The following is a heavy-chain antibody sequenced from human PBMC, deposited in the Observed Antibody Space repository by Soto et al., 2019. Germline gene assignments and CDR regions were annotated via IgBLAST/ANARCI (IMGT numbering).Heavy chain of an antibody. D-gene: IGHD2-21*01. J-gene: IGHJ5*02. CDR3: ARGPIASNPRLEP. V-gene: IGHV4-4*02. CDR2: ICHSGST. Sequence: SDTLSRTCAVSGGSISTTNWWSWVRQPPGRWLKWIGKICHSGSTNYNPSLKSRVTISVHTSKNQFSLELSSVTAADTAVYYCARGPIASNPRLEPWGHGTLVTVYS. CDR1: GGSISTTNW.